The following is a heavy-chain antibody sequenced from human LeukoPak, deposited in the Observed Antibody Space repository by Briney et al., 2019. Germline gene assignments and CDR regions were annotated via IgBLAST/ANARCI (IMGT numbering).Heavy chain of an antibody. J-gene: IGHJ4*02. Sequence: SETLSLTCTVSGGSVGSDNSYWNWIRQPAGKGLEWIGRIYADGSSTYNPSLKSRVTILVDTSKHQFSLRLSSMTAADTAVYYCARGYYYRTWGQGTLVTVSS. CDR3: ARGYYYRT. CDR2: IYADGSS. V-gene: IGHV4-61*02. CDR1: GGSVGSDNSY. D-gene: IGHD3-10*01.